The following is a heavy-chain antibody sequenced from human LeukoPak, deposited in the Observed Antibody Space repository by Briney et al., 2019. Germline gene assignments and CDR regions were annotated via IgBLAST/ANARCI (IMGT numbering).Heavy chain of an antibody. CDR2: IYPGDSDI. CDR1: GYTFSSYW. J-gene: IGHJ4*02. V-gene: IGHV5-51*01. Sequence: GESLKISCWGSGYTFSSYWIGWVRQMPGKGLEWMGIIYPGDSDIRCSPSFQGQVTISADKSINTAYLQWSSLKASDTAMYYCARTGDYSDYWGQGTLVTVSS. CDR3: ARTGDYSDY.